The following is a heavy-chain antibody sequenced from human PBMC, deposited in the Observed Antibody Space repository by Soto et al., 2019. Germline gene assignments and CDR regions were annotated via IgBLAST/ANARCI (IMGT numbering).Heavy chain of an antibody. V-gene: IGHV1-3*01. CDR2: INVGSGNT. CDR3: ARDTETLGPRANDALDI. Sequence: ASVKVSCTAAGYTFSAYTMNWVRQAPGQSLEWMGWINVGSGNTRYSQNFQGRVSITRDTSASTVYMELTGLKSEDTAMYYCARDTETLGPRANDALDIWGQGTMVTVSS. D-gene: IGHD3-3*02. CDR1: GYTFSAYT. J-gene: IGHJ3*02.